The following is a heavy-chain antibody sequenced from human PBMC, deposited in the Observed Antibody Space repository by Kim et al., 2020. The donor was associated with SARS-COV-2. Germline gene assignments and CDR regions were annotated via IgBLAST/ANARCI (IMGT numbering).Heavy chain of an antibody. Sequence: ASVKVSCKASGYTFTDYGLHWVRQAPGQRLEWMGWVNTNNNNTKYSQTFQGRLTLTWDTSANTGYMELTSLRSEDTAVYYCAREEFMAVYGMDVWGQGTTVTVSS. J-gene: IGHJ6*02. CDR2: VNTNNNNT. CDR1: GYTFTDYG. CDR3: AREEFMAVYGMDV. V-gene: IGHV1-3*04. D-gene: IGHD6-19*01.